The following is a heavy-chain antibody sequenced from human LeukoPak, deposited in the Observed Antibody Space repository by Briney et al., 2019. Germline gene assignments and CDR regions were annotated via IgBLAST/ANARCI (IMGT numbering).Heavy chain of an antibody. Sequence: GGSLRPSCAASGFTFSSYAMHWVRQAPGKGLEWVAVISYDGSNKYYADSVKGRFTISRDNSKNTLYLQMNSLRAEDTAVYYCVGSLLVNYGSGSGIDYWGQGTLVTVSS. CDR1: GFTFSSYA. V-gene: IGHV3-30-3*01. D-gene: IGHD3-10*01. CDR3: VGSLLVNYGSGSGIDY. J-gene: IGHJ4*02. CDR2: ISYDGSNK.